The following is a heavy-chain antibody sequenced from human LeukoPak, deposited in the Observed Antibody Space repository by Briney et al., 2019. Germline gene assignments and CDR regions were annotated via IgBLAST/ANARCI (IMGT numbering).Heavy chain of an antibody. CDR1: GFTFSNYA. Sequence: GRSLRLSCAASGFTFSNYAMSWVRQVPGKGLEWVSTISGSGGSTYYADSVKGRFTISRDNSKNTLYLQMNSLRAEDTAVYYCAKAHYYDSSGYSDYWGQGTLVTVSS. CDR2: ISGSGGST. V-gene: IGHV3-23*01. CDR3: AKAHYYDSSGYSDY. J-gene: IGHJ4*02. D-gene: IGHD3-22*01.